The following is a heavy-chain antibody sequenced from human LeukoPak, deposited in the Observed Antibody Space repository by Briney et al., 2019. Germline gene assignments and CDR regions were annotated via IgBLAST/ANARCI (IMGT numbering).Heavy chain of an antibody. Sequence: SETLSLTCTVSGGSISSYYWSWIRQPPGKGLEWIGYIYYSGSTNYNPSLKSRVTISVDTSKNQFSLKLSSVTAADTAVYYCARVRVQLWLSNAFDIWGQGTMVTVSS. J-gene: IGHJ3*02. CDR2: IYYSGST. CDR1: GGSISSYY. V-gene: IGHV4-59*08. CDR3: ARVRVQLWLSNAFDI. D-gene: IGHD5-18*01.